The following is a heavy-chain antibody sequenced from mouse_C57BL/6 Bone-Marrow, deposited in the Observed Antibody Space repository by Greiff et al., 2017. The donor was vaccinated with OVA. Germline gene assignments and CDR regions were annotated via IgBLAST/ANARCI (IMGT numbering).Heavy chain of an antibody. CDR3: ARDQLRLLDY. V-gene: IGHV1-61*01. Sequence: VKQRPGQGLEWIGNIYPSDSETHYNQKFKDKATLTVDKSSSTAYMQLSSLTSEDSAVHYCARDQLRLLDYWGQGTTLTVSS. CDR2: IYPSDSET. J-gene: IGHJ2*01. D-gene: IGHD3-2*02.